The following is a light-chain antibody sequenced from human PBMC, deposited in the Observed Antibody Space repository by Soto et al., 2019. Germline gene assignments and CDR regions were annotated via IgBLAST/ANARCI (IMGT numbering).Light chain of an antibody. V-gene: IGKV3-20*01. Sequence: EIVLTPSPGTLSLSPGERATLSCRASQSVSSSSFAWYQQKPGQAPRLLIYGASSRATGIPDRFSGSGSGTDFTLTISRLEPEDFAVYYCQQYGSSPLTFGGGTKVEIK. CDR2: GAS. CDR1: QSVSSSS. CDR3: QQYGSSPLT. J-gene: IGKJ4*01.